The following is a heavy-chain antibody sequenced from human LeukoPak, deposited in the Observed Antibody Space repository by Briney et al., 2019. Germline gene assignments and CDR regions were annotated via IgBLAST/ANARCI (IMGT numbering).Heavy chain of an antibody. CDR3: ARRSYYGSGSYYDDY. V-gene: IGHV7-4-1*02. Sequence: ASVKVSCKASGYTFTRYAMIRVRQAPGQGLEWMGWINTNSGNPTYAQGFTGRFVFSLDTSVTTAYLQISSLKAEDTAVYYCARRSYYGSGSYYDDYWGQGTLVTVSS. CDR2: INTNSGNP. CDR1: GYTFTRYA. D-gene: IGHD3-10*01. J-gene: IGHJ4*02.